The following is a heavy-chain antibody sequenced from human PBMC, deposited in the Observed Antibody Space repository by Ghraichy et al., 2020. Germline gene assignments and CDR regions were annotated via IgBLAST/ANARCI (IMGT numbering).Heavy chain of an antibody. J-gene: IGHJ4*02. V-gene: IGHV3-23*01. D-gene: IGHD3-10*01. Sequence: LSLTCAASGFTFSSYAMSWVRQAPGKGLEWVSAISGSGGSTYYADSVKGRFTISRDNSKNTLYLQMNSLRAEDTAVYYCAKDGDLYYPPIWGQGTLVTVSS. CDR1: GFTFSSYA. CDR2: ISGSGGST. CDR3: AKDGDLYYPPI.